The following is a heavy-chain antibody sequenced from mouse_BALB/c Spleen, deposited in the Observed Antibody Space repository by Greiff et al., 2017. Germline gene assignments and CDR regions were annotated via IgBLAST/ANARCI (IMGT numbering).Heavy chain of an antibody. Sequence: EVKLVESGGGLVKPGGSLKLSCAASGFTFSDYYMYWVRQTPEKRLEWVATISDGGSYTYYPDSVKGRFTISRDNAKNNLYLQMSSLKSEDTAMYYCAPHGLAYWGQGTLVTVSA. D-gene: IGHD1-2*01. CDR3: APHGLAY. V-gene: IGHV5-4*02. CDR2: ISDGGSYT. J-gene: IGHJ3*01. CDR1: GFTFSDYY.